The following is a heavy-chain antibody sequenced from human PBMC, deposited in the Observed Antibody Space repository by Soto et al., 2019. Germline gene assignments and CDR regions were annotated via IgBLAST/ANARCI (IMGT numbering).Heavy chain of an antibody. CDR2: IYYTGST. V-gene: IGHV4-61*01. Sequence: PSETLSLTCTVSGGSVSSGNYYWSWIRQPPGKGLEWIGFIYYTGSTSYNPSLKSRVTISIDTSKNQFSLKLTSVTAADTAVYYCASALYCRGGSCSFDPWGQETLVTVSS. CDR3: ASALYCRGGSCSFDP. D-gene: IGHD2-15*01. J-gene: IGHJ5*02. CDR1: GGSVSSGNYY.